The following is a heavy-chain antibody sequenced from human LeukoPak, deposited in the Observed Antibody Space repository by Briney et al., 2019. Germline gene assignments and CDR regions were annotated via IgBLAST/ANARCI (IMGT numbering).Heavy chain of an antibody. J-gene: IGHJ4*02. CDR2: IRTTAEGAKYA. CDR3: ATDQRYAFDY. CDR1: GFTFSSYE. Sequence: PGGSLRLSCAASGFTFSSYEMNWVRQAPGKGLEWISNIRTTAEGAKYAYYADSVKGRVTISRDDGKNTLYLHMNSLRDDDTAVYYCATDQRYAFDYWGQGILVTVPS. D-gene: IGHD3-9*01. V-gene: IGHV3-48*03.